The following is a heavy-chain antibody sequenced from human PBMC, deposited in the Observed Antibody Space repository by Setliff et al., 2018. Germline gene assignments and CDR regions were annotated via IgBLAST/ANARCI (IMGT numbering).Heavy chain of an antibody. Sequence: PGESLKISCKASGYSFASYWIAWVRQMPGKGLEWMGVIYPGDSDTRYSPSFQGQVTISADKSISTAYLQWSSLKASDTAIYYCSRHGNVDTFDYWGQGTLVTVSS. CDR1: GYSFASYW. V-gene: IGHV5-51*01. CDR3: SRHGNVDTFDY. J-gene: IGHJ4*02. CDR2: IYPGDSDT. D-gene: IGHD5-18*01.